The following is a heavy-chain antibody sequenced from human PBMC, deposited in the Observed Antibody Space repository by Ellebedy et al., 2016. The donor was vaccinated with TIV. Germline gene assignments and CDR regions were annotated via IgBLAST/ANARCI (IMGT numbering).Heavy chain of an antibody. CDR3: ARGDSRGWYRPNWFDP. Sequence: GESLKISCAASGFIFSNYPMNWVRQAPGKGLEWVSGISGSGGASNFADSVKGRFAISRDNSENTVYLQMNSLRVNDTGVYYCARGDSRGWYRPNWFDPWGQGILVTVSS. V-gene: IGHV3-23*01. CDR1: GFIFSNYP. CDR2: ISGSGGAS. D-gene: IGHD6-19*01. J-gene: IGHJ5*02.